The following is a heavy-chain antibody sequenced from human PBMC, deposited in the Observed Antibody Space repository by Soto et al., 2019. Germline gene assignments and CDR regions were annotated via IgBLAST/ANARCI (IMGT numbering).Heavy chain of an antibody. V-gene: IGHV3-11*06. CDR1: GFTFSDHY. J-gene: IGHJ4*02. D-gene: IGHD3-22*01. CDR3: ARDYYDVSGYPYFDY. CDR2: ISTSSSYR. Sequence: QAQLVESGGGLVKPGGSLRLSCAASGFTFSDHYMSWIRQAPGKGLEWVSVISTSSSYRNYAYSVRGRFTISRDNAKKSLDLEMNGLRAEDTAVYYCARDYYDVSGYPYFDYWGQGTLVTVSS.